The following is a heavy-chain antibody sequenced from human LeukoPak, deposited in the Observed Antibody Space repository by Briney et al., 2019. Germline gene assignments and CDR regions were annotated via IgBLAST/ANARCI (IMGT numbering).Heavy chain of an antibody. D-gene: IGHD2-2*01. Sequence: GGSLRLSCAASGFTFSNAWMSWVRQAPGKGLEWVGRIKSKTDGGTTDYAAPVKGRFTISRDDSINTLYLQMNSLKTEDTAVYYCTTGPPYCSSTSCRRDYWGQGTLVTVSS. CDR2: IKSKTDGGTT. CDR3: TTGPPYCSSTSCRRDY. J-gene: IGHJ4*02. CDR1: GFTFSNAW. V-gene: IGHV3-15*01.